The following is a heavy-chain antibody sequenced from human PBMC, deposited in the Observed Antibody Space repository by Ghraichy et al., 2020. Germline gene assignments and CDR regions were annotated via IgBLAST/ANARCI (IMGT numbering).Heavy chain of an antibody. J-gene: IGHJ6*02. CDR1: GFSFPDYC. CDR3: SPYRFASWRKLVYYYGMDV. CDR2: IRSTAYGGTA. Sequence: GGSLRLSCSASGFSFPDYCMSWVRQAPGKGLECVGFIRSTAYGGTAEYAASVKGRFTISRDDSKRIAYLQMNTLTTEDTAGYYCSPYRFASWRKLVYYYGMDVWGQGTTVTVSS. D-gene: IGHD2-2*01. V-gene: IGHV3-49*04.